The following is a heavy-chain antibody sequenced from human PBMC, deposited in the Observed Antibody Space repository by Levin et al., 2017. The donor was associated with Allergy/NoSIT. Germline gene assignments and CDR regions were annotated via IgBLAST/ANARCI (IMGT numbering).Heavy chain of an antibody. J-gene: IGHJ4*02. V-gene: IGHV3-48*04. CDR3: VTTYYHDSSVYADFDY. Sequence: GGSLRLSCAVSGLMFSSYSMNWVRQAPGKGLAWVSYISSSGATIHYADSVKGRFTISRDNAKNSLYLQMNSLRAEDTAVYYCVTTYYHDSSVYADFDYWGQGTLVTVSS. CDR2: ISSSGATI. CDR1: GLMFSSYS. D-gene: IGHD3-22*01.